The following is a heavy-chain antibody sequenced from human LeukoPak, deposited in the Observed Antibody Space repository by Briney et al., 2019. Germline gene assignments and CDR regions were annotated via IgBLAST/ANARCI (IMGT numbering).Heavy chain of an antibody. CDR2: ISYDGSNK. CDR1: GFTFSGYW. D-gene: IGHD6-19*01. V-gene: IGHV3-30*18. CDR3: AKAGQWLVARYYFDY. J-gene: IGHJ4*02. Sequence: PGGSLRLSCAASGFTFSGYWMSWVRQAPGKGLEWVAVISYDGSNKYYADSVKGRFTISRDNSKNTLYLQMNSLRAEDTAVYYCAKAGQWLVARYYFDYWGQGTLVTVSS.